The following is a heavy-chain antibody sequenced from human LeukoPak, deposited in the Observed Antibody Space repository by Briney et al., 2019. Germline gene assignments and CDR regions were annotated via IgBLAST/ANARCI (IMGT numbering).Heavy chain of an antibody. Sequence: GGSLRLSCAASGFTFSSYSMNWVRQAPGKGLVWVSSISSSSSYIYYADSVKGRFTIYSDNAKTSLYPQMNSLSSEATAYVFSVSITRYIVGALGGVDYWGQGTLATVSS. J-gene: IGHJ4*02. D-gene: IGHD1-26*01. CDR1: GFTFSSYS. V-gene: IGHV3-21*01. CDR3: VSITRYIVGALGGVDY. CDR2: ISSSSSYI.